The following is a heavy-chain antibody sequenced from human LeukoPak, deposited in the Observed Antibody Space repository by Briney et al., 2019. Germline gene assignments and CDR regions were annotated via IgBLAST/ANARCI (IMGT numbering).Heavy chain of an antibody. Sequence: PGGSLRLSCAASGFTFSSYWMSWVRQAPGKGLEWVAVISYDGSNKYYADSVKGRFTISRDNSKNTLYLQMNSLRAEDTAVYYCARDLSYGDYEYYYGMDVWGQGTTVTVSS. J-gene: IGHJ6*02. V-gene: IGHV3-30-3*01. CDR3: ARDLSYGDYEYYYGMDV. CDR2: ISYDGSNK. D-gene: IGHD4-17*01. CDR1: GFTFSSYW.